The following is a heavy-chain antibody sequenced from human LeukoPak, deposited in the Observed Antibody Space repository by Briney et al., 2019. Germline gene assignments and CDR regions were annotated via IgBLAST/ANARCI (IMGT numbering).Heavy chain of an antibody. Sequence: GRSLRLSCAASGFIFSHYGMHWVRQAPGEGLEWVAVISFDGSNKYYADSVKGRFTISSDNSKNTLYLQMNSLRAEDTAVYYCARDHNIVAPFDYWGQGTLVTVSS. CDR1: GFIFSHYG. V-gene: IGHV3-30*03. D-gene: IGHD5-12*01. J-gene: IGHJ4*02. CDR3: ARDHNIVAPFDY. CDR2: ISFDGSNK.